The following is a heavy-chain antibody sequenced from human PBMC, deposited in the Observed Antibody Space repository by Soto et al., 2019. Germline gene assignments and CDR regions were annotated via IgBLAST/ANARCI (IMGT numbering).Heavy chain of an antibody. CDR1: GFTFDDYA. D-gene: IGHD6-6*01. CDR2: ISWNSGSI. J-gene: IGHJ6*03. Sequence: EVQLVESGGGLVQPGRSLRLSCAASGFTFDDYAMHWVRQAPGKGLEWVSGISWNSGSIGYADSVKGRFTISRDNAKNSLYLQMSSLRAEDTALYYCAKEEYSSSSVYYYYYMDVWGKGTTVTVSS. CDR3: AKEEYSSSSVYYYYYMDV. V-gene: IGHV3-9*01.